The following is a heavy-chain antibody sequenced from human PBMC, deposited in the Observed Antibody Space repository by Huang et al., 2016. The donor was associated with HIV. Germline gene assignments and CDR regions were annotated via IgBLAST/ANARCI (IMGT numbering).Heavy chain of an antibody. Sequence: QVELVQSGAEVKRPGASVRVSCKAAGYIFTKYGINWVRQAPGQGLEWMGWNSAYNGNTNYAEKFQGRGTLTRDTSATTAYMELRDVTSADTAVYYCARDHWYPLQNWFDLWGQGTLVTVSS. J-gene: IGHJ5*01. D-gene: IGHD1-1*01. V-gene: IGHV1-18*01. CDR3: ARDHWYPLQNWFDL. CDR2: NSAYNGNT. CDR1: GYIFTKYG.